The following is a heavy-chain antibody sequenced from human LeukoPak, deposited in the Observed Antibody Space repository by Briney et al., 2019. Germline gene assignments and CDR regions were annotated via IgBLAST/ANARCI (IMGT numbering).Heavy chain of an antibody. CDR3: AGGITGGDY. D-gene: IGHD1-14*01. J-gene: IGHJ4*02. Sequence: ASVKVTCKASGYTFTGYYIHWVRQASGQGLEWMGWINPNGGGTNYAQKFQGRVTMTRDTSISTAYMELSGLRSDDTALYYCAGGITGGDYWGQGTLVTVSS. V-gene: IGHV1-2*02. CDR2: INPNGGGT. CDR1: GYTFTGYY.